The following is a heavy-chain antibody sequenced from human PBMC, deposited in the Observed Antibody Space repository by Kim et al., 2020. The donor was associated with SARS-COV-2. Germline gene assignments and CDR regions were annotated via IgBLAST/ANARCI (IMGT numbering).Heavy chain of an antibody. V-gene: IGHV3-48*03. CDR1: GFTFSDYE. Sequence: GGSLRLSCTASGFTFSDYEMNWVRQAPGKGLEWVSYISSSGFTIYYADSAKGRFTIFRDNAKNSLFLQMNSLRAEDTAVYYCARDSSGWSNTAFDVWGQG. D-gene: IGHD6-19*01. CDR2: ISSSGFTI. CDR3: ARDSSGWSNTAFDV. J-gene: IGHJ3*01.